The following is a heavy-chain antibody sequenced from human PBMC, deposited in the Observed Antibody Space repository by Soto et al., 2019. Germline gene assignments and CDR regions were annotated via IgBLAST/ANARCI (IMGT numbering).Heavy chain of an antibody. CDR3: AKGVALRFLECFDY. J-gene: IGHJ4*02. CDR1: GFTFSSYA. CDR2: ISGSAGST. D-gene: IGHD3-3*01. Sequence: PGGSLRLSCAASGFTFSSYAMSWVRQAPGKGLEWVSAISGSAGSTDYADSVKGRFTISRDNSEKTLYLQMNSLRAEDTAVYYCAKGVALRFLECFDYWGQGTLVTVSS. V-gene: IGHV3-23*01.